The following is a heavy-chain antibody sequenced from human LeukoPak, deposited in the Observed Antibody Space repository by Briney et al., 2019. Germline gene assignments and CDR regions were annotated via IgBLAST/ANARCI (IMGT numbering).Heavy chain of an antibody. Sequence: GGSLRLSCAASGFIFTDSWMSWVRQAPWKGLEWVANIRHDGSQTYYLDSVKGRFTISRDNAKNEVYLEMNNLRGADTAVYYCATGANLFQFWGQGTLVTVSS. CDR2: IRHDGSQT. D-gene: IGHD1-14*01. CDR3: ATGANLFQF. V-gene: IGHV3-7*01. J-gene: IGHJ4*02. CDR1: GFIFTDSW.